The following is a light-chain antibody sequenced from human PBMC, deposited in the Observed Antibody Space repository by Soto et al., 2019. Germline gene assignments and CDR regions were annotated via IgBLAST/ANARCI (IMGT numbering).Light chain of an antibody. Sequence: DIQMTQSPSSLSASVGDRVTITCRASQSISSYLNWYQQKPGKVPKLLIYAASTLQSGVPSRFSGSGSGTDFTLTISSLQPEDVATYYCQKYNSAPPEFGQGTKVDI. V-gene: IGKV1-27*01. J-gene: IGKJ1*01. CDR2: AAS. CDR3: QKYNSAPPE. CDR1: QSISSY.